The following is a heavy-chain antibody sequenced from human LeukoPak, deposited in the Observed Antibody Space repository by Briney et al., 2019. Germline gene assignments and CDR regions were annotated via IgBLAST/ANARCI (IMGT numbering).Heavy chain of an antibody. CDR3: ARGPGATSPPFDY. J-gene: IGHJ4*02. V-gene: IGHV4-34*01. Sequence: SETLSLTCAVYGGSFSGYYWSWIRQPPEKGLEWIGEINHSGSTNYNPSLKSRVTISVDTSKNQFSLKLSSVTAADTAVYYCARGPGATSPPFDYWGQGTLVTVSS. D-gene: IGHD5-24*01. CDR2: INHSGST. CDR1: GGSFSGYY.